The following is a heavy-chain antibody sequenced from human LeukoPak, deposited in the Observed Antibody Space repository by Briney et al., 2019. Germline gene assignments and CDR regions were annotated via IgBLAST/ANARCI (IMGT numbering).Heavy chain of an antibody. J-gene: IGHJ5*02. V-gene: IGHV3-48*03. CDR3: ARDQGVFDP. Sequence: GGSLRLSCAASGFTLSSYEMNWVRQAPGKGLEWVSYNSSSGRNRYYADSVKGRFIISRDNAKNSLYLQMNSLRAEDTAVYYCARDQGVFDPWGQGTLVTVSS. CDR2: NSSSGRNR. D-gene: IGHD3-16*01. CDR1: GFTLSSYE.